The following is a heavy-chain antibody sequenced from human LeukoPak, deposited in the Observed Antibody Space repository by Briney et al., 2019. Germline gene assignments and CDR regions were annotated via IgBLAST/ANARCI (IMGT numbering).Heavy chain of an antibody. CDR3: AAGGLLWFGEYQP. J-gene: IGHJ5*02. CDR2: IYYSGST. Sequence: PSETLSLTCTVSGGSISSYYWSWIRQPPGKGLEWIGYIYYSGSTNYNPSLKSRVTISVDTSKNQFSLKLSSVTAADTAVYYCAAGGLLWFGEYQPWGQGTLVTVSS. CDR1: GGSISSYY. D-gene: IGHD3-10*01. V-gene: IGHV4-59*01.